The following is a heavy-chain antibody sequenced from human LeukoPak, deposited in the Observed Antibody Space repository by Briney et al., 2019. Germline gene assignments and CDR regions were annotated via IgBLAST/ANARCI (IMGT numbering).Heavy chain of an antibody. J-gene: IGHJ3*02. D-gene: IGHD3-10*01. Sequence: GASVKVSCKASGYTFTGYYMRWVRQGPGQGLEWMGRINPNSGGTNYAQKFKGMVTMTRDTSISTAYMELSRLRSDDTAVYYCARDIRRLLWFGELLSDAFDIWGQGTMVTVSS. V-gene: IGHV1-2*06. CDR1: GYTFTGYY. CDR3: ARDIRRLLWFGELLSDAFDI. CDR2: INPNSGGT.